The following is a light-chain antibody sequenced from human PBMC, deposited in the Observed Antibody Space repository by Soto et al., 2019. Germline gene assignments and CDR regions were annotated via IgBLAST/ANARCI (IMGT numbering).Light chain of an antibody. J-gene: IGKJ1*01. CDR1: QSVDTW. CDR3: QHYNDYSRV. V-gene: IGKV1-5*03. Sequence: DIQMTQSPSTLSASIGDTVTITFRTSQSVDTWLARYQHKAGKAPKLLIYRASSLATGVPSRFSGSGSGTAFTLTITSLQPDDFATYYCQHYNDYSRVFGQGTQVEIK. CDR2: RAS.